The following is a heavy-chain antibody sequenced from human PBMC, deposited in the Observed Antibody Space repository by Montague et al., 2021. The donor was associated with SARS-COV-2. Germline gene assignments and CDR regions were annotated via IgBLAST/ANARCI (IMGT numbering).Heavy chain of an antibody. V-gene: IGHV4-59*02. CDR3: ARDWGERGH. J-gene: IGHJ4*02. CDR1: GGSVSNYY. D-gene: IGHD3-10*01. Sequence: SETLSLTCTVSGGSVSNYYWCWIRQRPGKGLEWIGYISSSGSTNYNPSLKSRVTISVDTYKNQFSLKLSSVTAADTAVYYCARDWGERGHWGQGTLVTVSS. CDR2: ISSSGST.